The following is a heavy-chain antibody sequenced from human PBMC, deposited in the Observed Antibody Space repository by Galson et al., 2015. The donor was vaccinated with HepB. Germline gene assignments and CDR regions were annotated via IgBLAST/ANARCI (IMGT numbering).Heavy chain of an antibody. CDR3: ARHVGESGSYGMDV. CDR2: IYYTATT. CDR1: GVSTSSSSYY. J-gene: IGHJ6*02. V-gene: IGHV4-39*01. D-gene: IGHD3-10*01. Sequence: ETPSLTCTVSGVSTSSSSYYWSWLRQPPGRGLEWIGSIYYTATTYYDPSLKSRVTISLDTSKNQFSLRLNSVTAADTAVYYCARHVGESGSYGMDVWGQGTTVTVSS.